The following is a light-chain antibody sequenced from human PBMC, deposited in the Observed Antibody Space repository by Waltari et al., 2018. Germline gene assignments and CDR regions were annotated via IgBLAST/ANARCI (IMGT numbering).Light chain of an antibody. CDR1: QSVSSN. J-gene: IGKJ3*01. Sequence: EIVMTQSPATLSVSPGERATLSCRAGQSVSSNLAWYQQKPGQAPRLLIYGASTRPTDIPARFSGSGSGTEFTLTISSLQSEDFAVYSCQQYNIWPPGTFGPGTKVDL. CDR2: GAS. CDR3: QQYNIWPPGT. V-gene: IGKV3-15*01.